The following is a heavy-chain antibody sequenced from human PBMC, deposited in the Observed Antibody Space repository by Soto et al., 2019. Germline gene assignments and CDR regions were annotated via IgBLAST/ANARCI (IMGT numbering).Heavy chain of an antibody. CDR2: IYYSGST. D-gene: IGHD5-18*01. V-gene: IGHV4-59*01. CDR3: ARCSGYSYGFDY. CDR1: GGSISSYY. Sequence: PSETLSLTXTVSGGSISSYYWSWIRQPPGKGLEWIGYIYYSGSTNYNPSLKSRVTISVDTSKNQFSLKLSSVTAADTAVYYCARCSGYSYGFDYWGQGTLVTVSS. J-gene: IGHJ4*02.